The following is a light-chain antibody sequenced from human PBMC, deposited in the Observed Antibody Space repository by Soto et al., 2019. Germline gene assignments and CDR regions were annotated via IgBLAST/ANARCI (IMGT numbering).Light chain of an antibody. V-gene: IGKV3-20*01. CDR2: GAS. CDR3: QQYGSSPWT. CDR1: ESVASNY. Sequence: EIVLTQSPGTLSLSPGETATLSCRASESVASNYLAWYQQKPGQAPRLLVYGASTRATGIPDRFSGSGSGPDFTLSIARLRPEDGAVYFCQQYGSSPWTSGQGTKVEIK. J-gene: IGKJ1*01.